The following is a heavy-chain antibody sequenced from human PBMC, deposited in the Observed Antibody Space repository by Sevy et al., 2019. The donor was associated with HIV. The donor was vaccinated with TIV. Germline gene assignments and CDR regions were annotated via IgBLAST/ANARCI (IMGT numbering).Heavy chain of an antibody. J-gene: IGHJ4*02. CDR1: GFTVSSNY. D-gene: IGHD5-18*01. Sequence: GESLKISCAASGFTVSSNYMTWVRQAPGKGQEWVSVTHPSGSTYYADSVKGRFTVSRVNSKNTLYLQMNSLRAEDTAVYFCASREYSYAYLNSDYWGQGTLVTVSS. CDR2: THPSGST. V-gene: IGHV3-53*01. CDR3: ASREYSYAYLNSDY.